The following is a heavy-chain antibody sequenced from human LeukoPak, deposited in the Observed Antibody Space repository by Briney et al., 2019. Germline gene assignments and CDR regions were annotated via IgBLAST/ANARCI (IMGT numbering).Heavy chain of an antibody. Sequence: PETLSLTCTVSGGSISSSSYYWGWIRQPPGKGLEWIGSIYYSGSTYYNPSLKSRVTISVDTSKNQFSLKLSSVTAADTAVYYCARLTNSITIFGNEENWFDPWGQGTLVTVSS. D-gene: IGHD3-3*01. V-gene: IGHV4-39*01. CDR2: IYYSGST. CDR3: ARLTNSITIFGNEENWFDP. J-gene: IGHJ5*02. CDR1: GGSISSSSYY.